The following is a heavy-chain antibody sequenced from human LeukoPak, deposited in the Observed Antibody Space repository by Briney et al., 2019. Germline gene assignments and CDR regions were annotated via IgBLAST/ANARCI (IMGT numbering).Heavy chain of an antibody. CDR1: GGSFSGYY. V-gene: IGHV4-34*01. J-gene: IGHJ6*02. CDR2: INHSGST. CDR3: ARGRYFDWFPITVQYYYYGMDV. Sequence: SETLSLTCAVYGGSFSGYYWSWIRQPPGKGLEWSGEINHSGSTNYNPSLKSRVAISVDTSKNQFSLKLSSVTAADTAVYYCARGRYFDWFPITVQYYYYGMDVWGQGTTVTVSS. D-gene: IGHD3-9*01.